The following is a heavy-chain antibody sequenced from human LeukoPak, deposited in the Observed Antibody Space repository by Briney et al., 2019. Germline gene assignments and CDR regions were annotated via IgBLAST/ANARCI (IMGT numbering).Heavy chain of an antibody. CDR3: ARRDSSSWHFGY. D-gene: IGHD6-13*01. CDR1: GYSFTTYW. Sequence: GESLKISCKGSGYSFTTYWIGWVRHMPGKGLEWMGLIYPGDSDTRYSPSFQGQVTISADKSISTAYLQWSSLKASDTAIYYCARRDSSSWHFGYWGQGTLVTVSS. V-gene: IGHV5-51*01. J-gene: IGHJ4*02. CDR2: IYPGDSDT.